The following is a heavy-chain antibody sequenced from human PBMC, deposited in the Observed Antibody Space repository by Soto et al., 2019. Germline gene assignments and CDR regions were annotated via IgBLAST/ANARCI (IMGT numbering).Heavy chain of an antibody. J-gene: IGHJ4*02. CDR1: GFTFSSYG. CDR2: ISYDGSNK. D-gene: IGHD4-17*01. V-gene: IGHV3-30*18. Sequence: GSLRLSCAASGFTFSSYGMHWVRQAPGKGLEWVAVISYDGSNKYYADSVKGRFTISRDNSKNTLYLQMNSLRAEDTAVYYCAKAYRGTTVTIFLDYWGQGTLVTVSS. CDR3: AKAYRGTTVTIFLDY.